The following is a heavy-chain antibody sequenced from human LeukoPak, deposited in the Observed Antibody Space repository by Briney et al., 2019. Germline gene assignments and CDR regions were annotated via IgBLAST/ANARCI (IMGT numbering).Heavy chain of an antibody. J-gene: IGHJ6*02. D-gene: IGHD2-2*01. V-gene: IGHV1-69*13. Sequence: GASAKVSCKASGGTFSSYAISWVRQAPGQGLEWMGGIIPIFGTANYAQKFQGRVTITADESTSTAYMELSSLRSEDTAVYYCATLGYCSSTSRYVPLYYYYGMDVWGQGTTVTVSS. CDR2: IIPIFGTA. CDR3: ATLGYCSSTSRYVPLYYYYGMDV. CDR1: GGTFSSYA.